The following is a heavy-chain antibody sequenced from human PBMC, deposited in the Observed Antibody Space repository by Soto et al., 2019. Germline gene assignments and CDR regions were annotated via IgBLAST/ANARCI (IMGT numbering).Heavy chain of an antibody. CDR2: IYWDGDK. J-gene: IGHJ4*02. CDR3: AHRQGTPYFDY. CDR1: GFSLSTRGVG. Sequence: QITLKVSGPTLVNPTQTLTLTCTFSGFSLSTRGVGVGWIRQPPGKALAWLALIYWDGDKRHNPSLESRYTITKDTSRNQVVLTLTNMDPVDTATYYCAHRQGTPYFDYWGQGTLVTVSS. D-gene: IGHD3-10*01. V-gene: IGHV2-5*02.